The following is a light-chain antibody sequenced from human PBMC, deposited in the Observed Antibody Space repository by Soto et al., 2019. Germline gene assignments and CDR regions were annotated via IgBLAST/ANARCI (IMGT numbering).Light chain of an antibody. CDR1: QSIGLA. CDR2: DAS. CDR3: QQYDASPLT. V-gene: IGKV3-11*01. J-gene: IGKJ3*01. Sequence: IVLTQAPATMSLTPGERATLSCRASQSIGLAIAWYQHKPGQAPRLLIFDASQRDTDIPDRFNGSGSRTDFALTISRLEPEDFAVYFCQQYDASPLTFGPGTNVDIK.